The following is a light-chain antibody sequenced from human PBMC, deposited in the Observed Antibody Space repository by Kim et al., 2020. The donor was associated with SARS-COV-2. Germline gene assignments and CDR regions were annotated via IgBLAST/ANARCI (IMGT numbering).Light chain of an antibody. V-gene: IGLV2-8*01. J-gene: IGLJ2*01. CDR2: EVS. CDR1: SSDVGGHNY. CDR3: SSYGGNNNHVI. Sequence: QSALTQPPSASGSPGQSVTISCTGTSSDVGGHNYVSWYQQHPGKAPKLMIYEVSKRPSGVPDRFSGSKSGNTASLTVSGLQAEDEADYYCSSYGGNNNHVIFGGGTQLTVL.